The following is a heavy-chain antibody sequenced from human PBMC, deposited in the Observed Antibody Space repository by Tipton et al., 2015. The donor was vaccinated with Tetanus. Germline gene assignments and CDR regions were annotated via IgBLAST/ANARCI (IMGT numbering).Heavy chain of an antibody. D-gene: IGHD7-27*01. CDR1: GDSISSSRFY. Sequence: LSLTCTVTGDSISSSRFYWGWVRLAPGKGPEWIGSIYYRGDTYHSPSLKSRVTMSVDTSKNQFSVTLSSVTAADTAVYYCARQLWGYWFDPWGQGTRVTVSS. J-gene: IGHJ5*02. CDR3: ARQLWGYWFDP. V-gene: IGHV4-39*01. CDR2: IYYRGDT.